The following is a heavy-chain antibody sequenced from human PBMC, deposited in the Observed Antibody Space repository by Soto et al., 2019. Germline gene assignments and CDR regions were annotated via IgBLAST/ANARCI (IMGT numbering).Heavy chain of an antibody. CDR3: AATTIFGVVIISGYYGMDV. CDR1: GYAFTGYY. D-gene: IGHD3-3*01. V-gene: IGHV1-69*06. J-gene: IGHJ6*02. Sequence: SVKVSCKASGYAFTGYYIHWVRDAPEQGLEWMGLINPQTGTANYAQQFQGRVTITADKSTSTAYMELSSMRSEDTAVYYCAATTIFGVVIISGYYGMDVWGQGTTVTVSS. CDR2: INPQTGTA.